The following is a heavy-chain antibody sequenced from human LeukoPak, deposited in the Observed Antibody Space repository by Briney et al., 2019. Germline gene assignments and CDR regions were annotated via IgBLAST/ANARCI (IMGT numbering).Heavy chain of an antibody. CDR2: IYTSGST. D-gene: IGHD3-9*01. Sequence: SETLSLTCTVSGGFISSYYWSWLRQPAGKGLEWIGRIYTSGSTNYNPSLKSRVTMSVDTSKNQFSLKLSSVTAADTAVYYCASYYDILTGYFGHTVWGQGTLVTVSS. CDR3: ASYYDILTGYFGHTV. V-gene: IGHV4-4*07. CDR1: GGFISSYY. J-gene: IGHJ4*02.